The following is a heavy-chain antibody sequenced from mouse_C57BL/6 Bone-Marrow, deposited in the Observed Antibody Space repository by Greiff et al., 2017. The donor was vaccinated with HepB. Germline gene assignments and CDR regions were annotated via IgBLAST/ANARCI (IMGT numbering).Heavy chain of an antibody. J-gene: IGHJ2*01. D-gene: IGHD1-1*01. CDR1: GYSITSGYY. V-gene: IGHV3-6*01. Sequence: VQLKESGPGLVKPSQSLSLTCSVTGYSITSGYYWNWIRQFPGNKLEWMGYISYDGSNNYNPSLKNRISITRDTSKNQCFLKLNSVTTEDTATYYCARCYGSSYPYYFDYWGQGTTLTVSS. CDR2: ISYDGSN. CDR3: ARCYGSSYPYYFDY.